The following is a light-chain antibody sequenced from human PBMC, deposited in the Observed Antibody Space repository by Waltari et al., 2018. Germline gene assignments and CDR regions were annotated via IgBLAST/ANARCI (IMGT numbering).Light chain of an antibody. CDR3: QQYDGEVVT. Sequence: IVLTQSPGTLSLSPGERATLSCRARQSVTSISLAWYQEKLGQAPRLLIYGTSTRATGIPDRFGGGGSGTDFTLTISRLEPEDFAVYYCQQYDGEVVTFGGGTKVEI. CDR2: GTS. J-gene: IGKJ4*01. CDR1: QSVTSIS. V-gene: IGKV3-20*01.